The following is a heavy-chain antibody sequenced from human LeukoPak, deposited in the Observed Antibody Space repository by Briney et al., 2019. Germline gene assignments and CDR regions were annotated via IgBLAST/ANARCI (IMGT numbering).Heavy chain of an antibody. V-gene: IGHV1-18*01. Sequence: ASVKVSCKASGYSFSSYEITWVRQAPGQGLEWMGWISGYNGNTKYAQKFQGRVTMTTDTSTGKAYMDLRSLRFDDTAVYYCARGGSYHPADYWGQGTLVTVPS. CDR3: ARGGSYHPADY. D-gene: IGHD1-26*01. CDR1: GYSFSSYE. CDR2: ISGYNGNT. J-gene: IGHJ4*02.